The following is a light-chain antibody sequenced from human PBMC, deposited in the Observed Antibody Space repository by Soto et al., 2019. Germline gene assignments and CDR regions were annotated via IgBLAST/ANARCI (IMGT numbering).Light chain of an antibody. CDR3: QSYDSSNHGV. J-gene: IGLJ2*01. Sequence: NFMLTQPHSVSESPGKTVTISCTRSSGSIASNYVQWYQQRPGSAPTPVIYEDDQRPSGVPDRFSGSIDSSSNSASLTISGLKTEDEADYYCQSYDSSNHGVFGGGTKLTVL. V-gene: IGLV6-57*03. CDR1: SGSIASNY. CDR2: EDD.